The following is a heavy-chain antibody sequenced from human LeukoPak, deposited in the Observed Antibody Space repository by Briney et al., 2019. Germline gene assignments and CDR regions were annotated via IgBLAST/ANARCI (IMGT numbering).Heavy chain of an antibody. CDR3: AKPDNGGKYCSSTSCHNLNWFDP. J-gene: IGHJ5*02. CDR2: ISYDGSNK. D-gene: IGHD2-2*02. Sequence: PGGSLRLSCAASGFTFSSYGMHWVCQAPGKGLEWVAVISYDGSNKYYADSVKGRFTISRDNSKNTLYLQMNSLRAEDTAVYYCAKPDNGGKYCSSTSCHNLNWFDPWGQGTLVTVSS. CDR1: GFTFSSYG. V-gene: IGHV3-30*18.